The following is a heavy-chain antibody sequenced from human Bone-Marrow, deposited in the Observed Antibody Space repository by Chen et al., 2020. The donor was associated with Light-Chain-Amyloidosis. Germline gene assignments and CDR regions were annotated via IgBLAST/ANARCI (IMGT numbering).Heavy chain of an antibody. V-gene: IGHV3-30*18. D-gene: IGHD1-26*01. CDR2: ISYDGSNK. CDR3: AKDGTSGSYFYYYYGMDV. J-gene: IGHJ6*02. Sequence: QVQLVESGGGVVQPGRSRRLSCAAPGFTFSSYGMHWVRQAPGKGLEWVAVISYDGSNKYYADSVKGRFTISRDNSKNTLYLQMNSLRAEDTAVYYCAKDGTSGSYFYYYYGMDVWGQGTTVTVSS. CDR1: GFTFSSYG.